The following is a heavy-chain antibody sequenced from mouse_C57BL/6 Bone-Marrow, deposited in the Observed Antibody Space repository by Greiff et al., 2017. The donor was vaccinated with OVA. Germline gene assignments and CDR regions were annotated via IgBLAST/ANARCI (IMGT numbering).Heavy chain of an antibody. CDR2: IYPGSGST. Sequence: QVQLQKPGAELVKPGASVKMSCKASGYTFTSYWITWVKQRPGQGLEWIGDIYPGSGSTNYNEKFKSKATLTVDTSSSTAYMQLSSLTSEDSAVYYCASDGYFYWYFDVWGTGTTVTVSS. CDR3: ASDGYFYWYFDV. V-gene: IGHV1-55*01. D-gene: IGHD2-3*01. J-gene: IGHJ1*03. CDR1: GYTFTSYW.